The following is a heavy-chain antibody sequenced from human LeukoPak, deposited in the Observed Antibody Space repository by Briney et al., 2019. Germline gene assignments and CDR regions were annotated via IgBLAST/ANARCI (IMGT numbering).Heavy chain of an antibody. V-gene: IGHV3-11*04. D-gene: IGHD4-11*01. CDR1: GFTLSDYY. CDR2: ISSSGSTI. J-gene: IGHJ6*03. CDR3: ARVVTTYDYYYYMDV. Sequence: GGSLRLSCAASGFTLSDYYMSWIRQAPGKGLEWVSYISSSGSTIYYADSVKGRFTISRDNAKNSLYLQMNSLRVEDTAVYYCARVVTTYDYYYYMDVWGKGTTVTVSS.